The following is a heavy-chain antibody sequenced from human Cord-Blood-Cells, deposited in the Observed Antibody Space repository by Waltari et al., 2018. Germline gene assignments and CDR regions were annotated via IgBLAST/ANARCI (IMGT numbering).Heavy chain of an antibody. CDR2: ISSSSSTI. Sequence: EVQLVESGGGLVQPGGSLRLSCAASGFTLSSYSKNWVRQAPGKGLEWVSYISSSSSTIYYADSVKGRFTISRDNAKNSLYLQMNSLRDEDTAVYYCARDSGYCSGGSCYYDAFDIWGQGTMVTVSS. J-gene: IGHJ3*02. D-gene: IGHD2-15*01. CDR1: GFTLSSYS. V-gene: IGHV3-48*02. CDR3: ARDSGYCSGGSCYYDAFDI.